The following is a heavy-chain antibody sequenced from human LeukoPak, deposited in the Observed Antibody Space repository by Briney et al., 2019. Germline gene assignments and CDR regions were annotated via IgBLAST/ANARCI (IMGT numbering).Heavy chain of an antibody. V-gene: IGHV1-69*04. CDR2: IIPILGIA. CDR3: ARSTGIAVTGTGGAFDI. J-gene: IGHJ3*02. Sequence: WASVKVSCKASGGTFSSYAISWVRQAPGQGLEWMGRIIPILGIANYAQKFQGRVTITADKSTSTAYMELSSLRSEDTAVYYCARSTGIAVTGTGGAFDIWRQGTMVTVSP. D-gene: IGHD6-19*01. CDR1: GGTFSSYA.